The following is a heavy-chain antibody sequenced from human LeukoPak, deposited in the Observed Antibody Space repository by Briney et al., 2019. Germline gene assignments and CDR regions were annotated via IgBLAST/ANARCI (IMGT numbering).Heavy chain of an antibody. CDR3: AKAEGYDILTGLDY. CDR1: GFTFSSHA. Sequence: YPGGSLRLSCAASGFTFSSHAMSWVRQAPGKGLEWVSVISGSGRSAYYADSLKGRFTISRDNSKNTLYLQMNSLRTEDTAVYYCAKAEGYDILTGLDYWGQGTLVTASS. J-gene: IGHJ4*02. D-gene: IGHD3-9*01. V-gene: IGHV3-23*01. CDR2: ISGSGRSA.